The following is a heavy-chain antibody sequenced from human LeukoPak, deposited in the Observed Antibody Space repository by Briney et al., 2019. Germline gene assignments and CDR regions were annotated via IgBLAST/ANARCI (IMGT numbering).Heavy chain of an antibody. CDR1: GYTFTSYG. CDR2: ISAYNGNT. J-gene: IGHJ4*02. V-gene: IGHV1-18*01. D-gene: IGHD3-10*01. CDR3: ARAGETITTVRGVLPGY. Sequence: ASVKVSCKASGYTFTSYGISWVRQAPGQGLEWMGWISAYNGNTNYAQKLQGRVTMTTDTSTSTAYMELRSLRSDDTAVYYCARAGETITTVRGVLPGYWGQGTLVTVSS.